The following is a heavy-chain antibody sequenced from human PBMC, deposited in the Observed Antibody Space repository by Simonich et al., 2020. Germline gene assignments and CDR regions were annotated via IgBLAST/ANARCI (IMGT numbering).Heavy chain of an antibody. D-gene: IGHD6-13*01. CDR3: ARHAGFAFDI. V-gene: IGHV4-39*01. CDR1: GGSISSSSYY. J-gene: IGHJ3*02. Sequence: QLQLQESGPGLVKPSETLSLTCTVSGGSISSSSYYWGWIRQPPGKGREWIGSIYDSGRTYHNPSLKSRVTISVDTSKNQFSLKLSSVTAADTAVYYCARHAGFAFDIWGQGTMVTVSS. CDR2: IYDSGRT.